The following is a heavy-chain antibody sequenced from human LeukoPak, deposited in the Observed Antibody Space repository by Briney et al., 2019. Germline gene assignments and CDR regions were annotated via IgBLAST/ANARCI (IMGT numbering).Heavy chain of an antibody. D-gene: IGHD3-22*01. Sequence: KPGGSLRLSCAASGFIFSDYYMSWIRQAPGKGLEWVSYISSSGSTMYYTDSVKGRFTISRDNAKDSLYLQMNSLRAEDTAVYYCARQTIVVGNLDYWGQGTLVTVSS. V-gene: IGHV3-11*04. CDR1: GFIFSDYY. CDR2: ISSSGSTM. CDR3: ARQTIVVGNLDY. J-gene: IGHJ4*02.